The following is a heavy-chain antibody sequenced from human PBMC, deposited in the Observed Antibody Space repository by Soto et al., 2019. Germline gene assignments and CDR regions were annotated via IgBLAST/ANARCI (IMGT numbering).Heavy chain of an antibody. Sequence: GGSLRLSCAASGFTFSSYGMHWVRQAPGKGLEWVAVISYDGSNKYYADSVKGRFTISRDNSKNTLYLQMNSLRAEDTAVYYCAKGPSRDGYIYFDYWGQGTLVTVSS. V-gene: IGHV3-30*18. J-gene: IGHJ4*02. D-gene: IGHD5-12*01. CDR3: AKGPSRDGYIYFDY. CDR2: ISYDGSNK. CDR1: GFTFSSYG.